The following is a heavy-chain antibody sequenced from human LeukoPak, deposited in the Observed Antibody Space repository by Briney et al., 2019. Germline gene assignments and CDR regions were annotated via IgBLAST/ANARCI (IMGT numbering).Heavy chain of an antibody. Sequence: SETLSLTCAVYGGSFSGYYWSWIRRPPGKGLEWIGEINHSGSTNYNPSLKSRVTISVDTSKNQFSLKLSSVTAADTAVYYCARDAYYYYYMDVWGKGTTVTVSS. CDR1: GGSFSGYY. V-gene: IGHV4-34*01. CDR3: ARDAYYYYYMDV. J-gene: IGHJ6*03. CDR2: INHSGST.